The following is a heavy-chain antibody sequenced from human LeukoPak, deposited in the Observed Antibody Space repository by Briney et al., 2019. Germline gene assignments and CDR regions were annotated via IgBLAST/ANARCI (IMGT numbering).Heavy chain of an antibody. CDR1: GCSISTYY. J-gene: IGHJ6*02. CDR2: ISGSGGST. CDR3: AKVGAYYYYYGMDV. D-gene: IGHD1-26*01. V-gene: IGHV3-23*01. Sequence: ETLSLTCTVSGCSISTYYWSWVRQAPGKGLEWVSAISGSGGSTYYADSVKGRFTISRDNSKNTLYLQVNSLRAEDTAVYYCAKVGAYYYYYGMDVWGQGTTVSVSS.